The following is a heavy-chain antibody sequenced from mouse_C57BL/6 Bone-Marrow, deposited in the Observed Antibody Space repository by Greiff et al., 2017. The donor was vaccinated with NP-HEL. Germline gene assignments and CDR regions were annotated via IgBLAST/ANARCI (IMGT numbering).Heavy chain of an antibody. CDR3: ARRSLLWLDY. D-gene: IGHD2-10*01. CDR1: GYAFTNYL. Sequence: QVQLKESGAELVRPGTSVKVSCKASGYAFTNYLIEWVKQRPGQGLEWIGVINPGSGGTNYNEKFKGKATLTADKSSSTAYMQLSSLTSEDSAVYFCARRSLLWLDYWGQGTTLTVSS. V-gene: IGHV1-54*01. J-gene: IGHJ2*01. CDR2: INPGSGGT.